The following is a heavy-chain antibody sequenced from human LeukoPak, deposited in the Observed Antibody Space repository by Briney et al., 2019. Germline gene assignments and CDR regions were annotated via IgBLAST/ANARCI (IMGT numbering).Heavy chain of an antibody. V-gene: IGHV1-2*02. CDR2: INPNSGGT. CDR1: GYTFTGYY. CDR3: AREPSLNCSGGSCLDY. Sequence: ASVKVSCKASGYTFTGYYMHWVRQAPGQGLEWMGWINPNSGGTNYAQKFQGRVTMTRDTSISTAYMELSRLRSDDTAVYYCAREPSLNCSGGSCLDYWGQGTLVTVSS. D-gene: IGHD2-15*01. J-gene: IGHJ4*02.